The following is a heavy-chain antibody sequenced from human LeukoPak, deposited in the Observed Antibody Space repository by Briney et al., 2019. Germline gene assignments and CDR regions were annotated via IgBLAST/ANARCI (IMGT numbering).Heavy chain of an antibody. Sequence: ASVKVSCKASGYTFTSYYMHWVRQAPGQGLEWMGIINPSGGSRSYAQKFQGRVTMTRDTSTSTVYMELSSLRPEDPAVYYCARDLHPGVADNLLDYWGQGTLVTVSS. V-gene: IGHV1-46*01. J-gene: IGHJ4*02. CDR1: GYTFTSYY. D-gene: IGHD2-15*01. CDR3: ARDLHPGVADNLLDY. CDR2: INPSGGSR.